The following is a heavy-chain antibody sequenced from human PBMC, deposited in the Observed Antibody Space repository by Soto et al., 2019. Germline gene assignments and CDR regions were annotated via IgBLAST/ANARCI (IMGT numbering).Heavy chain of an antibody. CDR2: INPNSGGT. Sequence: ASVKVSCKASGYTFTGYYMQWVRQAPGQGLEWMGWINPNSGGTNYAQKFQGWVTMTRDTSISTAYMELSRLRSDDTAVYYCARAPPPGLYCSGGSCYHDAFDIWGQGTMVTVSS. CDR1: GYTFTGYY. J-gene: IGHJ3*02. CDR3: ARAPPPGLYCSGGSCYHDAFDI. V-gene: IGHV1-2*04. D-gene: IGHD2-15*01.